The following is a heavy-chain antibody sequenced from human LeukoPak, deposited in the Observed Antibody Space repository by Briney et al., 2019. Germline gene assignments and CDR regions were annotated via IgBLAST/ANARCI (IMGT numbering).Heavy chain of an antibody. J-gene: IGHJ4*02. CDR1: GYTFTSYG. D-gene: IGHD3-9*01. CDR3: ARDVLRYFDWSGDYFDY. V-gene: IGHV1-18*01. CDR2: ISAYNGNT. Sequence: ASVKVSCKASGYTFTSYGISWVRQAPGQGLEWMGWISAYNGNTNYAQKLQGRVTMTTDTSTSTAYMELRSLRSDDTAVYYCARDVLRYFDWSGDYFDYWGQGTLVTVSS.